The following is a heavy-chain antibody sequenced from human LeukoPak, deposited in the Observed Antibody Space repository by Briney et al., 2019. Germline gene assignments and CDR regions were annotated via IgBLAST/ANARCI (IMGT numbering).Heavy chain of an antibody. Sequence: PSETLSLTCTVSGGSISSYYWSWIRQPPGKGLEWIGYIYYSGSTNYNPSLKSRVTISVDTSKNQFSLKLSSVTAADTAVYYCARWSGGDFDYWGQGTLVNVSS. CDR2: IYYSGST. V-gene: IGHV4-59*01. D-gene: IGHD1-26*01. CDR1: GGSISSYY. CDR3: ARWSGGDFDY. J-gene: IGHJ4*02.